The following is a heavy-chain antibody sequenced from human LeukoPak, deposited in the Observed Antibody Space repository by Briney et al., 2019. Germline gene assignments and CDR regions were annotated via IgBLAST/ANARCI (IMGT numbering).Heavy chain of an antibody. D-gene: IGHD4-17*01. CDR3: ARRATTVTTGYYYYYMDV. Sequence: ASETLSLTCPVSGGSINSRSYSWGWLRHPPGWGHERSGRVYYGGTTYYNPSLKSRVTISEDTSKNHFSLKLSSVTAADTAVYYCARRATTVTTGYYYYYMDVWGKGTTVTVSS. J-gene: IGHJ6*03. V-gene: IGHV4-39*01. CDR2: VYYGGTT. CDR1: GGSINSRSYS.